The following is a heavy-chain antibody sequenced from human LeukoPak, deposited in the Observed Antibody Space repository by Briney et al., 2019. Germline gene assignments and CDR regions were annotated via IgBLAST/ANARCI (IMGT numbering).Heavy chain of an antibody. D-gene: IGHD3-10*01. CDR1: GGSISSGGYY. V-gene: IGHV4-31*03. Sequence: PSETLSLTCTVSGGSISSGGYYWSWLRQHPGKGLEWIGYIYYSGSTYYNPSLKSRVTISVDTSKNQFSLKLSSVTAADTAVYYCARELLWFGELTYNWFDPWGQGTLVTVSS. CDR2: IYYSGST. J-gene: IGHJ5*02. CDR3: ARELLWFGELTYNWFDP.